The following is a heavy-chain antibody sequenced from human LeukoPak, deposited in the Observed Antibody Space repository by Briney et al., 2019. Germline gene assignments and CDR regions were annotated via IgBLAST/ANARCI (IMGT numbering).Heavy chain of an antibody. D-gene: IGHD3-10*01. V-gene: IGHV3-48*02. CDR1: GFTFRAYS. Sequence: GGSLRLSCAAAGFTFRAYSMNWVRQAPGKGPEWVSHISSSSSTIYYADSVKGRYTISRDNGKNSLYLQMNSLRDEDTAVYYCVRGDGWFGELLNFDNWGQGTLVTVSS. CDR3: VRGDGWFGELLNFDN. J-gene: IGHJ4*02. CDR2: ISSSSSTI.